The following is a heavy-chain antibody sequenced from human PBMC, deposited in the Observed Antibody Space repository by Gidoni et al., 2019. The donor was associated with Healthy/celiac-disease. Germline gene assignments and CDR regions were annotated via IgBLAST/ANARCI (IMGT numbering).Heavy chain of an antibody. CDR2: INHSGST. J-gene: IGHJ4*02. CDR3: ASYCSSTSCYTGDDY. CDR1: GGSFSGYY. D-gene: IGHD2-2*02. Sequence: QVQLQQWGAGLFKPSETLSLTCAVYGGSFSGYYWSWIRQPPGKGLEWIGEINHSGSTNYNPFLKSRVTISVDTSKNQFSLKLSSVTAADTAVYYCASYCSSTSCYTGDDYWGQGTLVTVSS. V-gene: IGHV4-34*01.